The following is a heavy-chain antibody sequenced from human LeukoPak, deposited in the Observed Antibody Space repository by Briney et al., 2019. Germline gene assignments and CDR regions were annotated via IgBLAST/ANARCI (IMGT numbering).Heavy chain of an antibody. V-gene: IGHV4-34*01. J-gene: IGHJ6*02. D-gene: IGHD2-2*01. CDR3: AREGVGYCSSTSCQYYYYYGMDV. Sequence: SETLSLTCAVYGGSFSGFYWNWIRQPPGKGLEWIGEIDHSGSTNYNPSLKSRVTISVDTSKNQFSLKLSSVTAADTAVYYCAREGVGYCSSTSCQYYYYYGMDVWGQGTTVTVSS. CDR1: GGSFSGFY. CDR2: IDHSGST.